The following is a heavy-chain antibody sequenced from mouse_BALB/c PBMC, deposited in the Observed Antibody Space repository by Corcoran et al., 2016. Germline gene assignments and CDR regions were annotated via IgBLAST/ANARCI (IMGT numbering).Heavy chain of an antibody. CDR3: ARVYGNYAMDY. CDR1: GYSITSGYY. CDR2: ISYDGSN. V-gene: IGHV3-6*02. Sequence: DVQLQESGPGLVKPSQSLSLTCSVTGYSITSGYYWNWIRQFPGNKLEWMGYISYDGSNNYNPSLKNRISITRDTSKNQFFLKLNSGTTDDTATYYCARVYGNYAMDYWGQGTSVTVSS. D-gene: IGHD2-1*01. J-gene: IGHJ4*01.